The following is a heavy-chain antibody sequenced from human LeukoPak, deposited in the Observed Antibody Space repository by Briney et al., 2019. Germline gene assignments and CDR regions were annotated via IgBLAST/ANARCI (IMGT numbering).Heavy chain of an antibody. CDR1: GFTFSDYS. CDR2: ISSSGSTI. Sequence: GGSLRLSCAASGFTFSDYSMNWVRPAPGRGLEGVSYISSSGSTIYYADSVKGRFTISRDDAKNSLYLQMNSLRAEDTAVYYCARAMLMGEFTDYWGQGTLVTVSS. V-gene: IGHV3-48*04. D-gene: IGHD3-16*01. CDR3: ARAMLMGEFTDY. J-gene: IGHJ4*02.